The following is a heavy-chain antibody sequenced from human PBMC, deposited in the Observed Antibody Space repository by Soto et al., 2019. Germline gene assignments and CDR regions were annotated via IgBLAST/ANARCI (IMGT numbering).Heavy chain of an antibody. J-gene: IGHJ4*02. D-gene: IGHD3-3*01. CDR3: DRGGQDFWSGPFDY. CDR1: GGSISNYF. CDR2: IDNSGST. Sequence: PSETLSHTCTVSGGSISNYFCNWIRQPAGKELEWIGRIDNSGSTNYNPSLKSRVTMSAATSRNQFSLKVHSVTAADTAVYYLDRGGQDFWSGPFDYWGQGAQVTVS. V-gene: IGHV4-4*07.